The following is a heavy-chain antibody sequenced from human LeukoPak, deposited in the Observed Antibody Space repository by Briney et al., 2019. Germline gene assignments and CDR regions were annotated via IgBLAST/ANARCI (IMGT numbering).Heavy chain of an antibody. CDR2: SIPIFGTA. CDR3: ARGLAVARGYYYYMDV. D-gene: IGHD6-19*01. CDR1: GGTFSSYA. Sequence: VASVKVSCKASGGTFSSYAISWVRQAPGQGLEWMGGSIPIFGTANYAQKFQGRVTITADKSTSTAYMELSSLRSEDTAVYYCARGLAVARGYYYYMDVWGKGTTVTVSS. J-gene: IGHJ6*03. V-gene: IGHV1-69*06.